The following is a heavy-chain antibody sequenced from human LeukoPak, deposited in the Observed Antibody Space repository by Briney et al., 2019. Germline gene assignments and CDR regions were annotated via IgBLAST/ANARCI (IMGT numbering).Heavy chain of an antibody. J-gene: IGHJ5*02. CDR1: GGSISSYY. V-gene: IGHV4-59*01. CDR2: IYYSGST. CDR3: ARHGTPGTNLNWFDP. D-gene: IGHD1-1*01. Sequence: SETLSLTCTVSGGSISSYYWSWIRQPPGKGLEWIGYIYYSGSTNYNPSLKSRVTISVGTSKSQFSLKLSSVTAADTAVYYCARHGTPGTNLNWFDPWGQGTLVTVSS.